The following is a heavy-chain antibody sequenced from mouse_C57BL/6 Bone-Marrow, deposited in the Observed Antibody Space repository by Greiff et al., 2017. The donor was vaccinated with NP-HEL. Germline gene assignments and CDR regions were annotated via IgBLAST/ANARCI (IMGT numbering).Heavy chain of an antibody. Sequence: VQLKQSGAELVKPGASVKLSCTASGFNIKDYYMHWVKQRTEQGLEWIGRIDPEDGETNYAPKFQGKATITADPTSKPAYLQLSSLTSEDTAVYYCARWAYYSNYDWFAYWGQGTLVTVSA. CDR3: ARWAYYSNYDWFAY. CDR1: GFNIKDYY. D-gene: IGHD2-5*01. J-gene: IGHJ3*01. V-gene: IGHV14-2*01. CDR2: IDPEDGET.